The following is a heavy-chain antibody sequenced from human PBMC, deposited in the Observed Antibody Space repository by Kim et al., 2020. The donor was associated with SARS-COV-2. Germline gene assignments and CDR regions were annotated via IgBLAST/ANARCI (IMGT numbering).Heavy chain of an antibody. V-gene: IGHV1-69*13. J-gene: IGHJ3*02. CDR2: SIPIFGTA. CDR3: ARPYYDSTETDAFDI. Sequence: SVKVSCKTSGDTFSSYAISWVRQAPGQGLEWMGGSIPIFGTANYAQKFQGRVTITADEPTSTAYMEVSSLRSEDTAVYYCARPYYDSTETDAFDIWGQGTMVTVSS. CDR1: GDTFSSYA. D-gene: IGHD3-22*01.